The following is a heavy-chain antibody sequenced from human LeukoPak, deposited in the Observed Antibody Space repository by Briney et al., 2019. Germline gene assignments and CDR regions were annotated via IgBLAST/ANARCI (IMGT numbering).Heavy chain of an antibody. CDR3: ARLYGDSDFYYYYYMDV. V-gene: IGHV1-8*01. J-gene: IGHJ6*03. D-gene: IGHD4-17*01. CDR1: GYTFTSYD. Sequence: GAPVKVSCKASGYTFTSYDINWVRQATGQGLEWMGWMNPNSGNTGYAQKFQGRVTMTRNTSISTAYMELSSLRSEDTAVYYCARLYGDSDFYYYYYMDVWGKGTTVTVSS. CDR2: MNPNSGNT.